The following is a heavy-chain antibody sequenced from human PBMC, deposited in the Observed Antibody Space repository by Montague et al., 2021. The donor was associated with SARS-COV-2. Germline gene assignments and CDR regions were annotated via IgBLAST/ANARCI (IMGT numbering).Heavy chain of an antibody. Sequence: SETLSLTCTVSGGSISGYYWSWIRQPPGRGLEWIGYIYYSGSTNYNPSLKSRVTISIDTSKNQFSLKLSSVTAADTAVYYSARISHLEGYYFDYWGQGTLATVSS. CDR1: GGSISGYY. CDR2: IYYSGST. CDR3: ARISHLEGYYFDY. V-gene: IGHV4-59*01. J-gene: IGHJ4*02.